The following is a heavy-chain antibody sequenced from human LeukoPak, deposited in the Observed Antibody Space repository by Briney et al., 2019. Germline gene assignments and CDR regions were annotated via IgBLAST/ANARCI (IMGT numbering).Heavy chain of an antibody. V-gene: IGHV3-74*01. J-gene: IGHJ3*02. Sequence: GGSLRLSCAASGFTFSIYWTHWARQAPGKGLGLVSRINSDGSSTTYADSLKGRFTISRDNAKNTLYLQMNSLRTGDTAVYYCVKDVRSHSGGAGAFDIWGQGTMVTVSS. D-gene: IGHD1-26*01. CDR1: GFTFSIYW. CDR2: INSDGSST. CDR3: VKDVRSHSGGAGAFDI.